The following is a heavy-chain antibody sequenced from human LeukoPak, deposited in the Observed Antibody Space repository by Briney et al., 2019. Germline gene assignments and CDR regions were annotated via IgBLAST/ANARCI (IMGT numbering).Heavy chain of an antibody. Sequence: SETLSLTCTVSGGSVSSGSYYWSWIRQPPGKGLEWIGYIYYSGSTNYNPSLKSRVTISVDTSKDQFSLKLSSVTAADTAMYYCARDKLVGYYYGMDVWGQGTTVTVSS. CDR2: IYYSGST. CDR3: ARDKLVGYYYGMDV. V-gene: IGHV4-61*01. J-gene: IGHJ6*02. D-gene: IGHD2-2*01. CDR1: GGSVSSGSYY.